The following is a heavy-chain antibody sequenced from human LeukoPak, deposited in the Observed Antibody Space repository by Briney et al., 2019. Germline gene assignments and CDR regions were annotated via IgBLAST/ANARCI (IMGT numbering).Heavy chain of an antibody. V-gene: IGHV3-33*01. CDR1: GFTFSSYG. J-gene: IGHJ4*02. Sequence: GGSLRLSCAASGFTFSSYGMHWVRQAPGKGLEWVAVIWYDGSNKYYADSVKGRFTISRDNSKNTLYLHMNSLRAEDTAVYYCARDNAGIAAAVLDYWGQGTLVTVSS. CDR2: IWYDGSNK. CDR3: ARDNAGIAAAVLDY. D-gene: IGHD6-13*01.